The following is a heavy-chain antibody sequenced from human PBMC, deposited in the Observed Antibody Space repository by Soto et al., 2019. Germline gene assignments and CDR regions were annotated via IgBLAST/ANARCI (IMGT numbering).Heavy chain of an antibody. D-gene: IGHD4-4*01. CDR1: GFSFSNYA. J-gene: IGHJ4*02. CDR2: ISSSGYT. V-gene: IGHV3-23*01. Sequence: PGGSLRLSCATSGFSFSNYAMCWGRQAQGKGLEWVAGISSSGYTYYVDSLKGRFTISRDNSKNSLYLQMNSLRAEDTAVYYCAKDHIDYSNSYFDYWGQGTLVTVSS. CDR3: AKDHIDYSNSYFDY.